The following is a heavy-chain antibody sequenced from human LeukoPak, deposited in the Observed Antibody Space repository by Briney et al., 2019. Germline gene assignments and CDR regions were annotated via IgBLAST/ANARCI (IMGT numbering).Heavy chain of an antibody. Sequence: PGRSLRLSCAASGFTFSSYGMHWVRQAPGKGLEWVALIRYDGSNKYYADSVKGRLTISRDNSKNTLYLQMNSLRAEDTAVYYCAREGPRGNSQFDYWGQGTLVTVSS. CDR2: IRYDGSNK. J-gene: IGHJ4*02. D-gene: IGHD2/OR15-2a*01. V-gene: IGHV3-33*01. CDR3: AREGPRGNSQFDY. CDR1: GFTFSSYG.